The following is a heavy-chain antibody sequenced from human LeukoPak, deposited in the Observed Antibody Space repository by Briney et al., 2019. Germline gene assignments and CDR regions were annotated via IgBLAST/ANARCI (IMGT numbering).Heavy chain of an antibody. Sequence: GASVKVSCKASGYTFSGFYVHWVRQAPGQGPEWMRIIKVSGGRTEYAQKFQGRVTVTRDMSTSTVYMELNNLRSEDTAVYYCAREPPESYYFDNWGQGTLVTVSS. CDR1: GYTFSGFY. CDR3: AREPPESYYFDN. V-gene: IGHV1-46*01. CDR2: IKVSGGRT. J-gene: IGHJ4*02.